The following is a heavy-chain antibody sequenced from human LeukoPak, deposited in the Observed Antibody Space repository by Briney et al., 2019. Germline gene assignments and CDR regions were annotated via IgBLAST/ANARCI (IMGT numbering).Heavy chain of an antibody. CDR3: ARREGGDHLMIRYFDFDNWFDP. Sequence: ASVKVSCKASGYTFTSYDINWVRQATGQGLEWMGWISAYNGNTNYAQKLQGRVTMTTDTSTSTAYMELRSLRSDDTAVYYCARREGGDHLMIRYFDFDNWFDPWGQGTLVTVSS. D-gene: IGHD3-9*01. CDR2: ISAYNGNT. CDR1: GYTFTSYD. V-gene: IGHV1-18*01. J-gene: IGHJ5*02.